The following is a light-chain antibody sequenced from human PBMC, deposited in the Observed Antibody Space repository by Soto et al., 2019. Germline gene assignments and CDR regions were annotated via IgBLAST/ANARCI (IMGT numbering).Light chain of an antibody. V-gene: IGLV1-40*01. CDR2: ANS. Sequence: QSVLTQPPSVSGAPGQRVTISCTGSSSNFGAGYDVHWYQQLPGTAPKLLIYANSNRPTGVPDRFSGSKSGTSASLAITGLQAEDEADYYCQSYDTSLRGVVFGXGXXXTVL. CDR1: SSNFGAGYD. CDR3: QSYDTSLRGVV. J-gene: IGLJ2*01.